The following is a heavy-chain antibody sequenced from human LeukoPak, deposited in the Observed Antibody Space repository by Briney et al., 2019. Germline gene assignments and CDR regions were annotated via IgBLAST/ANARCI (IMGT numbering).Heavy chain of an antibody. V-gene: IGHV1-2*02. J-gene: IGHJ5*02. CDR2: INPDNGGT. CDR1: GYTFTDYY. Sequence: ASVKVSCRASGYTFTDYYIHWVRQTPGQGPEWMGWINPDNGGTNYAQKFQGRVTMTRDTSIRTVYMDLSRLRSDDTAVFYCTREARVGNWFDPWGQGTQVTVSS. CDR3: TREARVGNWFDP. D-gene: IGHD2-2*01.